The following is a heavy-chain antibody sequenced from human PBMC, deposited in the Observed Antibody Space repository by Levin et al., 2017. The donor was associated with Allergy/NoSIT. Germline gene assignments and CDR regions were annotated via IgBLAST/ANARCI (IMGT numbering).Heavy chain of an antibody. J-gene: IGHJ6*03. D-gene: IGHD1-14*01. CDR2: INHSGST. V-gene: IGHV4-34*01. Sequence: SETLSLTCAVYGGSFSGYYWSWIRQPPGKGLEWIGEINHSGSTNYNPSLKSRVTISVDTSKNQFSLKLSSVTAADTAVYYCASAPDDQRADYYYYMDVWGKGTTVTVSS. CDR3: ASAPDDQRADYYYYMDV. CDR1: GGSFSGYY.